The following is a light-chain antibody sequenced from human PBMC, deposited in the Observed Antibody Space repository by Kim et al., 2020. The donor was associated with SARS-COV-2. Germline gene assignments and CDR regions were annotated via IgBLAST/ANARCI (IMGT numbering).Light chain of an antibody. CDR3: NSRASSVHHVV. J-gene: IGLJ3*02. V-gene: IGLV3-19*01. CDR2: DKN. CDR1: SLRSYY. Sequence: SSELTQDPAVSVALGQTVRITCPGDSLRSYYASWYQQKPGQAPVLVIYDKNNRPSGIPDRFSGSSSGNTASLTIPVAQAEDEADYYCNSRASSVHHVVFG.